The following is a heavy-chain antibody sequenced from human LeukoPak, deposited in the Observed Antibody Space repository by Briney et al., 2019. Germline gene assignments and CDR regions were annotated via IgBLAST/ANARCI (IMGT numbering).Heavy chain of an antibody. CDR1: GFSFSNYG. CDR3: ARETVAGPHFDY. J-gene: IGHJ4*02. V-gene: IGHV3-33*01. CDR2: IWNDGSNK. D-gene: IGHD6-19*01. Sequence: TGRSLRLSCAASGFSFSNYGIHWVRQAPGKGLEWVAIIWNDGSNKYYGDSVKGRFTISRDNSKNTAYLQMNSLRGEDTAVYYCARETVAGPHFDYWGQGTLVTVSS.